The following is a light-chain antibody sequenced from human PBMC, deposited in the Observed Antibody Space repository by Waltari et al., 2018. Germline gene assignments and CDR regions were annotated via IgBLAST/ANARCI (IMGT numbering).Light chain of an antibody. V-gene: IGLV2-14*01. J-gene: IGLJ2*01. CDR2: EVS. CDR1: SSDVGGYNY. CDR3: SSYTSSSTVV. Sequence: QSALTQPASVSGSPGQSITISCTGTSSDVGGYNYASWYQQHPGKAPKLLIYEVSTRPSGVSKRFSGSKSGNTASLTISGLQAEDDADYYCSSYTSSSTVVFGGGTKLTVL.